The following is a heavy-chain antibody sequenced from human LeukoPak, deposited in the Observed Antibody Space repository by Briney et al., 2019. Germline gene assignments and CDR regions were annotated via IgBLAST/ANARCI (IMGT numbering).Heavy chain of an antibody. CDR2: IYYSGST. V-gene: IGHV4-59*13. CDR1: GGSINSYY. J-gene: IGHJ4*02. D-gene: IGHD6-13*01. CDR3: ARVTGYMTEDYFDY. Sequence: WETLSLTCTVSGGSINSYYWSWLREPPGGGVEGIGYIYYSGSTNYNPSLQRRVTISLDTSKNQFSLRLSSVTAADTAVYYCARVTGYMTEDYFDYWGQGTLITVSS.